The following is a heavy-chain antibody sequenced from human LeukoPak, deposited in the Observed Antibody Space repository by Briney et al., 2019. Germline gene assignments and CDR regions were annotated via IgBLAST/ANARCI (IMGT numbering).Heavy chain of an antibody. J-gene: IGHJ6*02. V-gene: IGHV3-21*01. CDR1: GFTFSSYW. Sequence: PGGSLRLSCAASGFTFSSYWMSWVRQAPGKGLEWVSSISSSSSYIYYADSVKGRFTISRDNAKNSLYLQMNSLRAEDTAVYYCARDWGDRPGLMDVWGQGTTVTVSS. CDR2: ISSSSSYI. CDR3: ARDWGDRPGLMDV. D-gene: IGHD3-16*01.